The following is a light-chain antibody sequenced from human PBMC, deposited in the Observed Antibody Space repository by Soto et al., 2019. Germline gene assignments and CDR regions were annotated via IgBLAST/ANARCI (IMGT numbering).Light chain of an antibody. CDR3: QHYDHVPLS. V-gene: IGKV1-33*01. CDR1: QGINYY. J-gene: IGKJ4*01. CDR2: DSS. Sequence: DIQMTQSPSSLCASVGDRVTITCHASQGINYYLNWYQQKPGKAAELLIYDSSNLKTGVPSRFSGSGSETDFTFTISSLQPDDVATYYCQHYDHVPLSFGGGTKVEIK.